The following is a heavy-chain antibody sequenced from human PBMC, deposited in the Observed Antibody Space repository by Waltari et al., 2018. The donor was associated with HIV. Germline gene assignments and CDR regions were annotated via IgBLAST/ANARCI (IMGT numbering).Heavy chain of an antibody. Sequence: QLQLVQSASELKKPGASVKVSCKASGYTFSNYAMNWVRQAPGHGLEWMGWINTNTGNPTYAQGFTGRFVFSLDTSVNTAYLQINSLKAEDTAVYYCARITMTLWRIMDVWGQGTTVTVSS. CDR1: GYTFSNYA. J-gene: IGHJ6*02. D-gene: IGHD3-3*01. CDR3: ARITMTLWRIMDV. CDR2: INTNTGNP. V-gene: IGHV7-4-1*02.